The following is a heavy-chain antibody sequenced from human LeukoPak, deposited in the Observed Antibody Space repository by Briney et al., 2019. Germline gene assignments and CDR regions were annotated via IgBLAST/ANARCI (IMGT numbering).Heavy chain of an antibody. CDR1: GFTFSSYA. J-gene: IGHJ4*02. CDR2: ISSSGDTT. D-gene: IGHD3-10*01. Sequence: GGSLRLSCAASGFTFSSYAMSWVRQAPGKGLEWVSTISSSGDTTYYADSVKGRFTISRDNSKNTLYLQINSLRAEDTAVYYCARRGEGHYYSGYWGQGTLVTVSS. V-gene: IGHV3-23*01. CDR3: ARRGEGHYYSGY.